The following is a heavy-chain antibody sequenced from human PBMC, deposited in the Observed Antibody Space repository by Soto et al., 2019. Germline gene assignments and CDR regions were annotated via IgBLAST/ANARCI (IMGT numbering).Heavy chain of an antibody. J-gene: IGHJ5*02. CDR2: IYTSGST. CDR1: GVSISSYY. Sequence: SETLSLTCTVSGVSISSYYWSWIRQPAGKGLEWIGRIYTSGSTNYNPSLKSRVTMSVDTSKNQFSLKLSSVTAADTAVYYCARDLGDGSSWSNWFDPWGQGTLVTVS. CDR3: ARDLGDGSSWSNWFDP. V-gene: IGHV4-4*07. D-gene: IGHD6-13*01.